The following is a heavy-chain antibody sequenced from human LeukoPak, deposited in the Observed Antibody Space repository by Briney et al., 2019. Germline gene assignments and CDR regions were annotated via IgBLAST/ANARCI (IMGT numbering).Heavy chain of an antibody. J-gene: IGHJ4*02. CDR3: ARDKRYFDYFDY. Sequence: SETLSLTCTVSGGFITSSNSHWGRIRQPPGKGLEWVGTIYYSGSTYYKSSLKSRVTMSVDTSKNQFSLKLNSVTAADTALYYCARDKRYFDYFDYWGQGTLVTVSS. CDR1: GGFITSSNSH. V-gene: IGHV4-39*07. D-gene: IGHD3-9*01. CDR2: IYYSGST.